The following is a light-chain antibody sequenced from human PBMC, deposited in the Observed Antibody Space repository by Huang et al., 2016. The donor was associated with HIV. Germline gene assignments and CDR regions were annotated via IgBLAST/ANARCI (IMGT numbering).Light chain of an antibody. V-gene: IGKV3-15*01. CDR1: QSVNSD. Sequence: EIEMTQSPAILSVSPGERATLSCRASQSVNSDLAWYLQKPGQAPRLLIYGASTRAIGIPAKFNGTGSGTEFSLSISNLQSDDFGVYDCQQYNDWPPLTFGGGTKVEI. CDR3: QQYNDWPPLT. CDR2: GAS. J-gene: IGKJ4*01.